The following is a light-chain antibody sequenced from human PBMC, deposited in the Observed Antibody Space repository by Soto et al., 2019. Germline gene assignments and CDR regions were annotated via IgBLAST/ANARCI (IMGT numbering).Light chain of an antibody. CDR1: HGLEMSDGKSS. V-gene: IGKV2-30*01. J-gene: IGKJ5*01. Sequence: DVVLAQSPLSLPFIPGQPASIACSSSHGLEMSDGKSSLSWYHQRPGQSPRRLVYQVSNRDAGVPDRFSGSGSGTDFTLKISRVEAEDVGLYYCMQYTHWPHTFGQGTRLEIK. CDR2: QVS. CDR3: MQYTHWPHT.